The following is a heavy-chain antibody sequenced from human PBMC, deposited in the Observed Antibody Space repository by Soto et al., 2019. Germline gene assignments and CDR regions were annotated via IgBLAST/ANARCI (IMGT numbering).Heavy chain of an antibody. D-gene: IGHD2-2*01. CDR2: ISSSCSTI. Sequence: GGSLRLSCAASGFTFTDYYMSWIRQAPGKGLEWVSYISSSCSTIYYADSVKGRFTISRDNAKKSLYLQMNSLRAEDTAVYYCATALRSTRHVGPYWGQATLVTGSS. CDR1: GFTFTDYY. J-gene: IGHJ4*02. V-gene: IGHV3-11*01. CDR3: ATALRSTRHVGPY.